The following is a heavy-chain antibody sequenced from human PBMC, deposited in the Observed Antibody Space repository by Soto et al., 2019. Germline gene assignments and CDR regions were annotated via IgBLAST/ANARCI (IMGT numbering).Heavy chain of an antibody. Sequence: GGSLRLSCAASGFTFSSYWMSWVRQAPGKGLEWVANIKQDGSEKYYVDSVKGRFTISRDNAKNSLYLQMNSLRAEDTAVYYCARVWGPPTCSSTSCYRRYYYYYYMDVWGKGTTVTVSS. CDR3: ARVWGPPTCSSTSCYRRYYYYYYMDV. J-gene: IGHJ6*03. CDR2: IKQDGSEK. CDR1: GFTFSSYW. D-gene: IGHD2-2*01. V-gene: IGHV3-7*01.